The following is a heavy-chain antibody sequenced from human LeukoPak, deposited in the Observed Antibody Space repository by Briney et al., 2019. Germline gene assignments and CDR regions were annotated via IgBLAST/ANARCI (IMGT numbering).Heavy chain of an antibody. D-gene: IGHD2/OR15-2a*01. Sequence: SETQSLTCTVSGGSISGGSYYWSWIRQPPGKGLEWIGYIYYSGSTKYNLSLKSRVTISVDTSKNQLSLKLSSVTAADTAVYYCARGEYGLFDYWGQGTLVTVSS. V-gene: IGHV4-61*01. CDR3: ARGEYGLFDY. CDR1: GGSISGGSYY. CDR2: IYYSGST. J-gene: IGHJ4*02.